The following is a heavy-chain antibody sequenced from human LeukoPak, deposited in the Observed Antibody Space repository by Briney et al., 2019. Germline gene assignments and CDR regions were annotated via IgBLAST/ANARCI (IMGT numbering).Heavy chain of an antibody. Sequence: PGRSLRLSCTASGFTFGDYAMSWVRQAPGKGLEWVGFIRSKAYGGTTEYAASVKGRFTISRDDSKSIAYLQMNSLKTEDTAVYYCTMWIRLWLTFDYWGQGTLVTVSS. J-gene: IGHJ4*02. D-gene: IGHD5-18*01. CDR3: TMWIRLWLTFDY. CDR1: GFTFGDYA. V-gene: IGHV3-49*04. CDR2: IRSKAYGGTT.